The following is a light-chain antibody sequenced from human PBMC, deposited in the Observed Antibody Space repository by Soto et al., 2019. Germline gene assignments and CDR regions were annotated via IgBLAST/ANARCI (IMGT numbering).Light chain of an antibody. CDR2: DAS. Sequence: EVILTQLPANLSLSPGESATLSCRASQSVSYHLAWYQQKPGQAPRLLIYDASNRAPGIPPRFSGSGSGTDFTLTFRSFEPEDSAIYYCQQRSRWPALTFGGGTKVEI. V-gene: IGKV3-11*01. CDR3: QQRSRWPALT. J-gene: IGKJ4*01. CDR1: QSVSYH.